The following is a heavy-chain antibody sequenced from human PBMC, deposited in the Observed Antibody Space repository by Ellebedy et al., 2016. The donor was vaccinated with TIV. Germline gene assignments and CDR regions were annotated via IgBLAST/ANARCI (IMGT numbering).Heavy chain of an antibody. CDR2: IKQDGSEM. CDR1: GFTFTTLW. J-gene: IGHJ3*02. CDR3: ARFLVAVDAFDI. D-gene: IGHD5-12*01. V-gene: IGHV3-7*05. Sequence: GESLKISCAASGFTFTTLWMSWVRQAPGKGLEWVANIKQDGSEMFYVDSVKGRFTISRDNSKKMLYLQMNSLRDEDTAVYYCARFLVAVDAFDIWGQGTMVTVSS.